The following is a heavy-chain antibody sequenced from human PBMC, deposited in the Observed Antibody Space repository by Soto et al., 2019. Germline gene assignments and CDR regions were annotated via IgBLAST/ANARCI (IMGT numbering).Heavy chain of an antibody. CDR3: ARMGCIAEAGGGPY. CDR2: IDWDDDK. CDR1: RFSLSTSGMC. J-gene: IGHJ4*02. V-gene: IGHV2-70*11. Sequence: SGPTLVNRIQTLTMTCTFSRFSLSTSGMCVSWIRQPPGKALEWLARIDWDDDKDYSTSLKTSLTLSKDTSKNQVVLTMTNMAPVDTATYYFARMGCIAEAGGGPYWVQGTLVTVSS. D-gene: IGHD6-13*01.